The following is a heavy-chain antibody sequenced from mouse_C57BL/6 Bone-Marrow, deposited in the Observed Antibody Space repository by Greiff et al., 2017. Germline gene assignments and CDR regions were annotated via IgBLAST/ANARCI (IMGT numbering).Heavy chain of an antibody. V-gene: IGHV1-39*01. Sequence: VQLTESGPELVKPGASVKISCKASGYSFTDYNMNWVKQSNGKSLEWIGVINPNYGTTSYNQKFKGKATFTVDQSSSTAYMQLNSLTSEDSAVYYCARERGSPPDFDVWGTGTTVTVSS. CDR3: ARERGSPPDFDV. J-gene: IGHJ1*03. CDR2: INPNYGTT. D-gene: IGHD1-1*02. CDR1: GYSFTDYN.